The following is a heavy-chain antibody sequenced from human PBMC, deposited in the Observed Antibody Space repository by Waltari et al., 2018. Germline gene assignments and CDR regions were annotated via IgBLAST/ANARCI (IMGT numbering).Heavy chain of an antibody. J-gene: IGHJ4*02. CDR3: VKEDINFDGFES. CDR2: ISPNSDKI. V-gene: IGHV3-23*01. Sequence: EVQLLESGGGLVQPGGSLRRSLASPGSTFCNSAMPWVRQGPGKGLEYVSSISPNSDKIFYADAVKGRFTISRDSAKSTLYLQMNSLRTEDTALYYCVKEDINFDGFESWGQGTLVTVSS. CDR1: GSTFCNSA. D-gene: IGHD1-1*01.